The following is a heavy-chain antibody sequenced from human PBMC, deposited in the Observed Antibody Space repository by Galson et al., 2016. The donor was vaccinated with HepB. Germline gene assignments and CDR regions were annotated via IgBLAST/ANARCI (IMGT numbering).Heavy chain of an antibody. D-gene: IGHD4-17*01. Sequence: SLRLSCAASGFTFNSYTIYWVRQAPGKGLEWVSLISYDGSNKYYADSVKGRFTISRDNSKNTLYLQMDSLRAEDTAVYYCARVMTTVRIYYYYAMDVWGQGTTVTVSS. J-gene: IGHJ6*02. CDR1: GFTFNSYT. V-gene: IGHV3-30*04. CDR3: ARVMTTVRIYYYYAMDV. CDR2: ISYDGSNK.